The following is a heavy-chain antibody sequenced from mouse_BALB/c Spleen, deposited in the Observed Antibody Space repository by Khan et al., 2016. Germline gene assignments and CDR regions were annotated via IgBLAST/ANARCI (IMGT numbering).Heavy chain of an antibody. CDR2: IRYSGKT. CDR3: ATYLYYYGNTYDTMDY. Sequence: EVQLQESGPSLVKPSQTLSLTCSVTGDSITSGYWNWIRKFPGNKLEYMGYIRYSGKTNYNQSLKKRISITRDTSKNKNDLQMNSVTTEDKATYYGATYLYYYGNTYDTMDYWGQGTSVTVSS. D-gene: IGHD1-1*01. J-gene: IGHJ4*01. CDR1: GDSITSGY. V-gene: IGHV3-8*02.